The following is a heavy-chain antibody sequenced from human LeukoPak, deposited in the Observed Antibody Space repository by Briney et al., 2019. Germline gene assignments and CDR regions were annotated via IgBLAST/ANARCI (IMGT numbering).Heavy chain of an antibody. CDR1: GLIFTNYA. CDR2: ISGSGGTT. Sequence: GGSLRLSCAASGLIFTNYAMSWVRQAPGKGLEWVSVISGSGGTTDYADSVKGRFTISRDNSKNTLYLQINSLRAEDTAVYYCAKGWSHYYDSSGYPSAYPDYWGQGTLVTVSS. J-gene: IGHJ4*02. D-gene: IGHD3-22*01. CDR3: AKGWSHYYDSSGYPSAYPDY. V-gene: IGHV3-23*01.